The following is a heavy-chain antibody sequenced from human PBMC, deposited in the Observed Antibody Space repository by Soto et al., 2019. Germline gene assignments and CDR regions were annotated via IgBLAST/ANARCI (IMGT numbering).Heavy chain of an antibody. J-gene: IGHJ6*02. V-gene: IGHV1-2*04. D-gene: IGHD6-13*01. CDR3: ARSSSSWYHYGMDV. CDR1: GYTFTGYY. CDR2: ISPNSGGT. Sequence: ASVKVSCKASGYTFTGYYMHWVRQAPGQGLEWMGWISPNSGGTNYAQKFQGWVTMTRDTSISTAYMELSRLRSDDTAVYYCARSSSSWYHYGMDVWGQGTTVTVS.